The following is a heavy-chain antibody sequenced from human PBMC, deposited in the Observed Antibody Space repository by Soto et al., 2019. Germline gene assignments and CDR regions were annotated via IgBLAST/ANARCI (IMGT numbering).Heavy chain of an antibody. CDR3: ARDGEGY. CDR1: GFIFSNYW. Sequence: EVHLVESGGGLVQPGGSLRLSCAASGFIFSNYWMHWVRQVPGKGLVWVSRINTDGRETNYADSVKGRFTVSRDNAKNTQFLQMNSLGVEDTAVYYCARDGEGYWGQGTLVTVSS. D-gene: IGHD2-21*01. J-gene: IGHJ4*02. CDR2: INTDGRET. V-gene: IGHV3-74*01.